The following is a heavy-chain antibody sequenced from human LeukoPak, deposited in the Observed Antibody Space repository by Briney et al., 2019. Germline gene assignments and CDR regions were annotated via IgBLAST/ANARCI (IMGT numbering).Heavy chain of an antibody. CDR2: ISSSGTTT. CDR1: GFTFSDYY. J-gene: IGHJ6*03. V-gene: IGHV3-11*01. CDR3: ARGDVVALSYYHYMDV. D-gene: IGHD2-21*01. Sequence: GGSLRLSCAVSGFTFSDYYMSWIRQAPGKGLEWVSFISSSGTTTYYADSVRGRFTTSRDNARNSLYLQTNSLRAEDTAVYYCARGDVVALSYYHYMDVWGKGTTVTVSS.